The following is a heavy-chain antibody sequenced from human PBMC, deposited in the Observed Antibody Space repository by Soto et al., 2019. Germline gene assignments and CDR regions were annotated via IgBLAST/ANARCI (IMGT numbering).Heavy chain of an antibody. J-gene: IGHJ4*02. Sequence: GGSLRLSCAASGFTCGNLWIRWVRQDTGRGLEWVASIKQDGCEKYYMDSVKGRFTISKDNAKNSLYLQLNSLRAGDTAVYYCARDSHAHFDYWGQGTLVTVSS. CDR1: GFTCGNLW. CDR3: ARDSHAHFDY. CDR2: IKQDGCEK. V-gene: IGHV3-7*01.